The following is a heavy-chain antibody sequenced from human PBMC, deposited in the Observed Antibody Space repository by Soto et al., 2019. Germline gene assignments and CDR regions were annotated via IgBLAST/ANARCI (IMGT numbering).Heavy chain of an antibody. CDR1: GYTFTSYA. J-gene: IGHJ4*02. D-gene: IGHD6-13*01. V-gene: IGHV1-3*01. Sequence: QVQLVQSGAEVKKPGASVKLSCKASGYTFTSYAMHWVRQAPGQRLEWMGWISAGNGNTKYSQKFQGRVTITRDTYASKAYMELSSLRSEDTAVYFCARGFAGDNSWHIHWGQGTLVPVSS. CDR2: ISAGNGNT. CDR3: ARGFAGDNSWHIH.